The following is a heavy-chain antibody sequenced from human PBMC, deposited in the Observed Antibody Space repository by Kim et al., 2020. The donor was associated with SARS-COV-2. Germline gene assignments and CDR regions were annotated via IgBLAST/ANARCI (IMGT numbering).Heavy chain of an antibody. V-gene: IGHV1-2*06. D-gene: IGHD6-19*01. CDR3: VREATLNRYSRGWY. J-gene: IGHJ4*02. CDR1: GYTFTGNY. Sequence: ASVKVSCKTSGYTFTGNYIHWVRQAPGQGLEWMGRINPNTGGTECAQKFQDRVTVTRDTSISTAYVELTRLGYDDTAVYYCVREATLNRYSRGWYWGRG. CDR2: INPNTGGT.